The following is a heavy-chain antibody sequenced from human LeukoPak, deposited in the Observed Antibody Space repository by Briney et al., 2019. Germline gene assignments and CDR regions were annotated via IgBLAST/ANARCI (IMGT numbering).Heavy chain of an antibody. J-gene: IGHJ3*02. Sequence: SETLSLTRTVSGGSFTTHYWNWFRQPPGKGLEWIGRIYSGGSTNYKSSLKSRVIMSIDTSKRQLSLKLSSVTAADTAIYYCAKDIGLDYSSSSFASDIWGPGTLVIVSS. CDR3: AKDIGLDYSSSSFASDI. CDR1: GGSFTTHY. D-gene: IGHD6-6*01. V-gene: IGHV4-4*07. CDR2: IYSGGST.